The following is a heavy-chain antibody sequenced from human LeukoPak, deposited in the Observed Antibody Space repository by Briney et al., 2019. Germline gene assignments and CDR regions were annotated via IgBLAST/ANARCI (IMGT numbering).Heavy chain of an antibody. CDR2: ISDSGVTT. CDR3: AKEKTTVITPGIDY. D-gene: IGHD4-23*01. CDR1: GCTFSCCA. V-gene: IGHV3-23*01. J-gene: IGHJ4*02. Sequence: GGSLRLCKGAAGCTFSCCAGCVGRQAPGKGLEWVSAISDSGVTTYYADSVKGRFTISRDNSKNTLYLQMNSLRAEDTAVYYCAKEKTTVITPGIDYWGQGTLVTVSS.